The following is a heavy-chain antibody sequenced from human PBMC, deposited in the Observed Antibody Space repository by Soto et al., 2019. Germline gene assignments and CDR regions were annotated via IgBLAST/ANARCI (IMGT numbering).Heavy chain of an antibody. D-gene: IGHD6-19*01. CDR1: GFNFGVHA. V-gene: IGHV3-23*01. J-gene: IGHJ5*02. Sequence: GGSLRLSCAASGFNFGVHAMTWARQAPGKGLEWVSSIGSVETYYAESVKGRFTISRDNSKNTLYLQMNSLRADDTAVYYCAKDAVPFNGQWDWFDAWGQGTLVTVSS. CDR2: IGSVET. CDR3: AKDAVPFNGQWDWFDA.